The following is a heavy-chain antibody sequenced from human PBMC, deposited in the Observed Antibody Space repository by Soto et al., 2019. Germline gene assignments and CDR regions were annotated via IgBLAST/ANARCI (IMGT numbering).Heavy chain of an antibody. J-gene: IGHJ6*02. CDR1: GFNFPTYW. CDR2: IYPGDSDT. V-gene: IGHV5-51*01. D-gene: IGHD3-10*02. CDR3: ARIPYSGDYYGMDV. Sequence: PGESLKISCKHSGFNFPTYWIGWVRQMPGKGLEWMGIIYPGDSDTRYSPSFQGQVTISADKSISTAYLQWSSLKASDTAMYYCARIPYSGDYYGMDVWGQGTTVTVSS.